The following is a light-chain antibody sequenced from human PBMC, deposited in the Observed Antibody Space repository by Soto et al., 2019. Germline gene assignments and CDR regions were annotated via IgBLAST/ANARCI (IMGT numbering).Light chain of an antibody. J-gene: IGKJ1*01. CDR3: XQYNSYWT. V-gene: IGKV1-5*01. Sequence: IQLTQSPSSLSASVGDRVTITCRASQSISSWLAWYQQKPGKAPKPLIYDASSLDSGVPSRIIGRCTGLESPLTLSPLPXXXXXXXXXXQYNSYWTFGQGTKVDIK. CDR1: QSISSW. CDR2: DAS.